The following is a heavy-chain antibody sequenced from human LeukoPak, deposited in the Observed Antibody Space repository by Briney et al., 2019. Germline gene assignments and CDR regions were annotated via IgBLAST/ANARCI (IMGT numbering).Heavy chain of an antibody. CDR2: ISYSWSA. D-gene: IGHD1/OR15-1a*01. CDR1: GGSFRSRNYL. V-gene: IGHV4-30-4*08. Sequence: SQTLSLTCTVSGGSFRSRNYLWSWIRQTPGEGLEWIGYISYSWSAYYNPSLKSRVTISIDTSNSQFSLRLRSVTAADTAVYYCAREVNIQADSDAFDIWGPGTTVTVSS. CDR3: AREVNIQADSDAFDI. J-gene: IGHJ3*02.